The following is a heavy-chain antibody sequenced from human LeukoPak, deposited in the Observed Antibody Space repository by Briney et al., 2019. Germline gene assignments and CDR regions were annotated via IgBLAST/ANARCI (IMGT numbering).Heavy chain of an antibody. Sequence: SETLSLTCTVSGGSISSYYWSWIRQPPGKGLEWIGYIYYSGSTNYNPSLKSRVTISVDTSKNQFSLKLNSVTAADTAVYYCARVEEGYGSGRRENSYYYYMDVWGKGTTVTVSS. CDR1: GGSISSYY. D-gene: IGHD3-10*01. V-gene: IGHV4-59*01. J-gene: IGHJ6*03. CDR3: ARVEEGYGSGRRENSYYYYMDV. CDR2: IYYSGST.